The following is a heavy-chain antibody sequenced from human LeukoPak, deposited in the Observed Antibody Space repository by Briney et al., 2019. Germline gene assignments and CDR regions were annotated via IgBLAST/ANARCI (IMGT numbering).Heavy chain of an antibody. J-gene: IGHJ3*02. D-gene: IGHD1-26*01. CDR1: GGSISSSSYY. Sequence: SQTLSLTCTVCGGSISSSSYYWGWIRQPPGKGLEWIGSIYYSGNTYYNPSLKSRVTISVDTSKNQFSLRLSSVTAADTAVYYCARLGGAFDIWGQATMVTVSS. CDR3: ARLGGAFDI. V-gene: IGHV4-39*01. CDR2: IYYSGNT.